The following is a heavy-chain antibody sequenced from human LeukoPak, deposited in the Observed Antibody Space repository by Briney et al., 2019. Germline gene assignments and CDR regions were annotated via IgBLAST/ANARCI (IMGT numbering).Heavy chain of an antibody. D-gene: IGHD3-9*01. CDR2: IYHSGST. Sequence: SGTLSLTCAVSGGSISSSNWWSWVRQPPGQGLEWIGEIYHSGSTNYNPSLKSRVTISVDTSKNQFSLKLSSVTAADTAVYYCARSPPRLRYFDFDPADAFDIWGQGTMVTVSS. CDR1: GGSISSSNW. V-gene: IGHV4-4*02. CDR3: ARSPPRLRYFDFDPADAFDI. J-gene: IGHJ3*02.